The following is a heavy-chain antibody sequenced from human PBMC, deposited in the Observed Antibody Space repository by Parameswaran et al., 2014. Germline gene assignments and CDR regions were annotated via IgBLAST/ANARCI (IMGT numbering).Heavy chain of an antibody. Sequence: RWIRQPPGKGLEWIGYIYYSGSTNYNPSLKSRVTISVDTSKNQFSLKLSSVTAADTAVYYCARATLGWFDPWGQGTLVTVSS. J-gene: IGHJ5*02. CDR3: ARATLGWFDP. V-gene: IGHV4-59*01. D-gene: IGHD7-27*01. CDR2: IYYSGST.